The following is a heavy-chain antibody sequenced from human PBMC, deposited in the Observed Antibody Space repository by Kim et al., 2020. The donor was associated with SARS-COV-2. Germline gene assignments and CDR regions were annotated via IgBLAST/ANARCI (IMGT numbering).Heavy chain of an antibody. V-gene: IGHV1-3*01. J-gene: IGHJ4*02. CDR3: ARDWMTTGFDY. Sequence: YTQKFQARVTITKDISANTVYMDLSSLKSEDTAVYYCARDWMTTGFDYWGQGTLVTVSS. D-gene: IGHD4-17*01.